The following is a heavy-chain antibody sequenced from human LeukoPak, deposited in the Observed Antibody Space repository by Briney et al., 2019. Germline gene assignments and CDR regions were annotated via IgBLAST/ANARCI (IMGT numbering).Heavy chain of an antibody. Sequence: SEILSLTCAVCGGSFSGYYWSWIRQPPGKGLEWIGEISHSGSTNYNPSLKSRVTISVDTSKNQFSLKLSSVTAADTAVYYCARATYCSGDSCYSGIFDYWGQGTLVTVSS. V-gene: IGHV4-34*01. J-gene: IGHJ4*02. CDR2: ISHSGST. CDR3: ARATYCSGDSCYSGIFDY. D-gene: IGHD2-15*01. CDR1: GGSFSGYY.